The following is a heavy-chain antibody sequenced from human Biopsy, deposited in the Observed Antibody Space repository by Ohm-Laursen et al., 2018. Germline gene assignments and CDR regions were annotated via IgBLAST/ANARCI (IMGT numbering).Heavy chain of an antibody. CDR1: GDRFRELS. J-gene: IGHJ4*02. D-gene: IGHD3-3*01. V-gene: IGHV1-69*17. CDR2: IIAVSGLV. CDR3: ATPFQYYDSWGGYPPFDH. Sequence: SSVKVSCKVSGDRFRELSIHWVRQAPGKGLEWVGGIIAVSGLVNYAPKFQGRVSITADKSTTTAYMELSNLKSEDTAVYYCATPFQYYDSWGGYPPFDHWGQGTLVTVSS.